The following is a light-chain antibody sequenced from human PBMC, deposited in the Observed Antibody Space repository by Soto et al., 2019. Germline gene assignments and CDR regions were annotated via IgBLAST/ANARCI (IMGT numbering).Light chain of an antibody. CDR3: QEYNGKSS. V-gene: IGKV3-15*01. CDR2: RTS. CDR1: QNVDGD. J-gene: IGKJ1*01. Sequence: SVTTQSPATLSVSPGERATLSCRASQNVDGDLAWYQQKPGQDPRLLIYRTSTRATGIPSRFSGSGSGTEFTLTISSLQSEDFASYSGQEYNGKSSFGQGTKVEIK.